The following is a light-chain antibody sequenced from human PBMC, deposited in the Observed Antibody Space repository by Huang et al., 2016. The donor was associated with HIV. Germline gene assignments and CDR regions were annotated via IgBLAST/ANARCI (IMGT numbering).Light chain of an antibody. CDR2: GAS. CDR3: QQYYHNPLT. V-gene: IGKV4-1*01. Sequence: DIVMTQSPDSLTVSLGEWATINCRSSQSLFFSSNQRSYLAWYQKDPGQPPKLVISGASARESGVPDRFSGSGSETHFTLTINSLQAEDVAVYYCQQYYHNPLTFGGGTKVEI. CDR1: QSLFFSSNQRSY. J-gene: IGKJ4*01.